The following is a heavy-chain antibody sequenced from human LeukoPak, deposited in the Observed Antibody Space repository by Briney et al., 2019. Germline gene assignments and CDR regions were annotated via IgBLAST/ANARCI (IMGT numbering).Heavy chain of an antibody. CDR3: AKDLSSSGSYSSVDY. CDR2: ISYDGSNK. CDR1: GFTFSSYG. J-gene: IGHJ4*02. V-gene: IGHV3-30*18. Sequence: KTGGTLRLSCAASGFTFSSYGMHWVRQAPGKGLEWVAVISYDGSNKYYADSVKGRFTISRDNSKNTLYLQMNSLRVEDTAVYYCAKDLSSSGSYSSVDYWGQGTLVTVSS. D-gene: IGHD1-26*01.